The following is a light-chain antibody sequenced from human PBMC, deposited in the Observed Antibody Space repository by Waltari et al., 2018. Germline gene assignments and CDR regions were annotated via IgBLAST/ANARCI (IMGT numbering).Light chain of an antibody. J-gene: IGKJ2*01. Sequence: ILLTQSPSSLSASVVDRVTITCRASQGINKYLNWYQQKPGQAPNLLIYSESILQSGVPSMFSGGVSGTGFTLTNSRLQPEDFATYYCQQTVSMSYTFGQGTKVEI. CDR1: QGINKY. V-gene: IGKV1-39*01. CDR3: QQTVSMSYT. CDR2: SES.